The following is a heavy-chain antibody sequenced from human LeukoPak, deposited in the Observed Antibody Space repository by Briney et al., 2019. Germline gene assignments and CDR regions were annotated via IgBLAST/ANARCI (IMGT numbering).Heavy chain of an antibody. CDR1: GYTFTGYY. V-gene: IGHV1-46*01. CDR2: INPSGGST. D-gene: IGHD4-23*01. J-gene: IGHJ4*02. Sequence: ASVKVSCKASGYTFTGYYMHWVRQAPGQGLGWMGVINPSGGSTSYAQKFQGRVTMTRDTSTSTVYMELSSLRSEDTAVYYCARDFSPVALHHPGGYWGQGTLVTVSS. CDR3: ARDFSPVALHHPGGY.